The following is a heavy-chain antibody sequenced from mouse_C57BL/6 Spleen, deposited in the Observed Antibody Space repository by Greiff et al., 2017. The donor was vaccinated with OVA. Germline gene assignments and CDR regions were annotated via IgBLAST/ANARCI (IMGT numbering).Heavy chain of an antibody. Sequence: EVQLVESGGDLVKPGGSLKLSCAASGFTFSSYGMSWVRQTPDKRLEWVATISSGGSYTYYPDSVKGRFTISRDNAKNTLYLQMSSLKSEDTAMYYCARQRDGYYDGYAMDYWGQGTSVTVSS. V-gene: IGHV5-6*01. CDR3: ARQRDGYYDGYAMDY. CDR1: GFTFSSYG. D-gene: IGHD2-3*01. CDR2: ISSGGSYT. J-gene: IGHJ4*01.